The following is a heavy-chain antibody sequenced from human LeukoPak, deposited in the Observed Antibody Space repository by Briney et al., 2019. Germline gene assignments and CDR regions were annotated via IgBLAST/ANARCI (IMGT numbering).Heavy chain of an antibody. J-gene: IGHJ5*02. CDR3: ARMWSTATSGWNWFDP. CDR1: GYSFTGYY. CDR2: INPNSGDT. Sequence: ASVKVSCKASGYSFTGYYIYWVRQAPGQGLEWMGWINPNSGDTNYAQKFQSRVTMTRDTSISTAYMELSSLRSDDTAMYYCARMWSTATSGWNWFDPWDQGPLVTVSS. D-gene: IGHD6-13*01. V-gene: IGHV1-2*02.